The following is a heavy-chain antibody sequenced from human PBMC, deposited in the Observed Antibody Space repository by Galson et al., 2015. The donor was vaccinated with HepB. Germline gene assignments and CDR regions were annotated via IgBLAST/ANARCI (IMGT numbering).Heavy chain of an antibody. V-gene: IGHV4-30-2*01. CDR2: VYLSETT. CDR3: ARVLNTSGYYYYFDY. J-gene: IGHJ4*02. Sequence: TLSLTCAVSGGSIRSDGYSWSWIRQPPGKGLEWIGYVYLSETTYYTPSLKSRVTISVDRSKNQFSLNLTSVTAADTAVYYCARVLNTSGYYYYFDYWGQGTLVTVSS. CDR1: GGSIRSDGYS. D-gene: IGHD3-22*01.